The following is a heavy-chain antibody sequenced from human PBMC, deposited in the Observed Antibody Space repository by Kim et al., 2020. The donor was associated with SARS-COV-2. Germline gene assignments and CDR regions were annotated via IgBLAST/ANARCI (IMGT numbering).Heavy chain of an antibody. CDR2: ISYDGSNK. J-gene: IGHJ4*02. CDR1: GFTFSSYA. Sequence: GGSLRLSCAASGFTFSSYAMHWVRQAPGKGLEWVAVISYDGSNKYYADSVKGRFTISRDNSKNTLYLQMNSLRAEDTAVYYCASGSSGYYQFDYWRQGTL. V-gene: IGHV3-30*04. D-gene: IGHD3-22*01. CDR3: ASGSSGYYQFDY.